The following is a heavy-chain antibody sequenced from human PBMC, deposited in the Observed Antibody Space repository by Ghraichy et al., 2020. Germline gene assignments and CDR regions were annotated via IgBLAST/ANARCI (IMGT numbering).Heavy chain of an antibody. CDR2: IWYDGSNK. CDR3: ARELAVAEYYFDY. V-gene: IGHV3-33*01. D-gene: IGHD6-19*01. Sequence: GESLNISCAASGFTFSSYGMHWVRQAPGKGLEWVAVIWYDGSNKYYADSVKGRFTISRDNSKNTLYLQMNSLRAEDTAVYYCARELAVAEYYFDYWGQGTLVTVSS. CDR1: GFTFSSYG. J-gene: IGHJ4*02.